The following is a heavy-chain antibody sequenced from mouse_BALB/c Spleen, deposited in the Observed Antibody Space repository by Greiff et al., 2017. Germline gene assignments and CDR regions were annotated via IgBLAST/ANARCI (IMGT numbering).Heavy chain of an antibody. J-gene: IGHJ1*01. V-gene: IGHV5-9-4*01. D-gene: IGHD3-3*01. CDR3: ARGGLPWYFDV. CDR1: GFTFSSYA. Sequence: EVKLVESGGGLVKPGGSLKLSCAASGFTFSSYAMSWVRQSPEKRLEWVAEISSGGSYTYYPDTVTGRFTISRDNAKNTLYLEMSSLRSEDTAMYYCARGGLPWYFDVWGAGTTVTVSS. CDR2: ISSGGSYT.